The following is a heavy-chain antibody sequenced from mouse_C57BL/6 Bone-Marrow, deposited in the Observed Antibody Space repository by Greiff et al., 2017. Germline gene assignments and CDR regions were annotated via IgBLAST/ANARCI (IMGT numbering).Heavy chain of an antibody. V-gene: IGHV1-85*01. J-gene: IGHJ4*01. CDR2: IYPRDGST. D-gene: IGHD1-1*01. CDR1: GYTFTSYD. CDR3: ARRGGYGFYAMDY. Sequence: LHESGPELVKPGASVKLSCKASGYTFTSYDINWVKQRPGQGLEWIGWIYPRDGSTKYHEQFKCKATLTVDISSSTAYMELHSLTSEDSAVYFCARRGGYGFYAMDYWGQGTSVTVAS.